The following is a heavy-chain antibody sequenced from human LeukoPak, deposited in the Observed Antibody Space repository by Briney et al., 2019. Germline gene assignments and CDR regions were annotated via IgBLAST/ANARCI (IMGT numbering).Heavy chain of an antibody. CDR1: QFTFKNFA. Sequence: TFADSQFTFKNFAMSWVRQAPGKGLEWVSAISGSGGSTYYADSVKGRFTISRDNSKNTLYLQMNSLRAEDTAVYYCAKEGLLWFGELSYFDYWGQGTLVTVSS. D-gene: IGHD3-10*01. CDR2: ISGSGGST. CDR3: AKEGLLWFGELSYFDY. J-gene: IGHJ4*02. V-gene: IGHV3-23*01.